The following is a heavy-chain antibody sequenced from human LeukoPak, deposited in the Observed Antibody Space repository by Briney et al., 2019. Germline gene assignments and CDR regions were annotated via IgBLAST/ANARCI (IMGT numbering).Heavy chain of an antibody. CDR3: ARDLAVTTSLVGAFDI. D-gene: IGHD4-11*01. CDR2: IKQDGSEK. J-gene: IGHJ3*02. V-gene: IGHV3-7*01. CDR1: GFTFSSYW. Sequence: QAGGSLRLSCAASGFTFSSYWMSWVRQAPGKGLEWVANIKQDGSEKYYVDSVKGRFTISRDNAKNSLYLQMNSLRAEDTAVYYCARDLAVTTSLVGAFDIWGQGTMVTVSS.